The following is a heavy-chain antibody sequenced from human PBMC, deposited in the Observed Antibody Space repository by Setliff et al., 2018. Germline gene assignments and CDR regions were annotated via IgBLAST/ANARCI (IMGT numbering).Heavy chain of an antibody. CDR3: AAVVATSLNYVDN. V-gene: IGHV4-59*11. CDR1: GGSISSHY. J-gene: IGHJ4*02. Sequence: SETLSLTCTVSGGSISSHYWSWIRQPPGKGLEWIGYISYTGRTNFAPSFKSRVTMSVDTSKSQFSLKLSSVTAADTAVYYCAAVVATSLNYVDNWGQGTLVTVSS. D-gene: IGHD5-12*01. CDR2: ISYTGRT.